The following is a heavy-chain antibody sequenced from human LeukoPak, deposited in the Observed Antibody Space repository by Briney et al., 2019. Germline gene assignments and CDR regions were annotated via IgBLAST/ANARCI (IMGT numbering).Heavy chain of an antibody. D-gene: IGHD2-15*01. Sequence: SETLSLTCAVYGGSFSGFYWSWIRQPPGKGLEWIGEINYSGNTNYNPSLESRVTISVDTSKNQFSLKLSSVTAADTAVYYCATQGRYCGGGSCLYYFDYWGQGTLVTVSS. CDR1: GGSFSGFY. CDR3: ATQGRYCGGGSCLYYFDY. CDR2: INYSGNT. V-gene: IGHV4-34*01. J-gene: IGHJ4*02.